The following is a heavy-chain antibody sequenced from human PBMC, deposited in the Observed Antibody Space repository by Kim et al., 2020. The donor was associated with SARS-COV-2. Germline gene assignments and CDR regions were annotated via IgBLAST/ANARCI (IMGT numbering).Heavy chain of an antibody. Sequence: SGPTLVNPTQTLTLTCTFSGFSLSTSGMCVSWIRQPPGKALEWLALIDWDDDKYYSTSLKTRLTISKDTSKNQVVLTMTNMDPVDTATYYCARITYDILTGYHYGMDVWGQGTTFTVSS. CDR2: IDWDDDK. CDR3: ARITYDILTGYHYGMDV. CDR1: GFSLSTSGMC. J-gene: IGHJ6*02. D-gene: IGHD3-9*01. V-gene: IGHV2-70*01.